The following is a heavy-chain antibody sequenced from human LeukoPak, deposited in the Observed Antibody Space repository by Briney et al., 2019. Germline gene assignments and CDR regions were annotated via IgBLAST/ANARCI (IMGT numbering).Heavy chain of an antibody. CDR1: GYTFTSYD. V-gene: IGHV1-18*01. CDR2: IRAYNDNT. Sequence: ASVKVSCKASGYTFTSYDISWVRQAPGQGLEWMGWIRAYNDNTNFAQKFQGRVTMTTDTSTNTAYMELRSLKSDDTAVYYCARTHFGDLYPFDYWGQGTLVTVSS. D-gene: IGHD4-17*01. CDR3: ARTHFGDLYPFDY. J-gene: IGHJ4*02.